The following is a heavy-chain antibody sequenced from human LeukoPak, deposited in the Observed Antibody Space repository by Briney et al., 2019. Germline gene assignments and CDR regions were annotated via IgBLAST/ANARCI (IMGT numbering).Heavy chain of an antibody. V-gene: IGHV5-51*01. J-gene: IGHJ3*02. CDR1: GYSFTSYW. CDR3: AKYTSSGWYPDAFDI. D-gene: IGHD6-19*01. Sequence: GESLKISCKGSGYSFTSYWIGWVSQMPGKGLEWMGIIYPGDSDTRYSPSFQGQVTISADKSISTAYLQWSSLKASDTAMYYCAKYTSSGWYPDAFDIWGQGTMVTVSS. CDR2: IYPGDSDT.